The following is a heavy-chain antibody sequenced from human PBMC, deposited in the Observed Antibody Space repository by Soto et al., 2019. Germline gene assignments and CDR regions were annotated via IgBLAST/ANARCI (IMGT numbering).Heavy chain of an antibody. CDR1: GYSFTSYW. J-gene: IGHJ4*02. D-gene: IGHD3-22*01. V-gene: IGHV5-51*01. CDR2: IYPGDSDT. CDR3: ARVYYDSSGHYYFDY. Sequence: PGESLKISCKGSGYSFTSYWIGWARQMPGKGLEWMGIIYPGDSDTRYSPSFQGQVTISADKSISTAYLQWSSLKASDTAMYYCARVYYDSSGHYYFDYWGQGTLVTVSS.